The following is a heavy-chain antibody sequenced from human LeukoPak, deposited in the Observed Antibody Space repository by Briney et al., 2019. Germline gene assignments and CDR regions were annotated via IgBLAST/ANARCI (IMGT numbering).Heavy chain of an antibody. CDR1: GFTVSSNY. J-gene: IGHJ4*02. CDR2: FYSGGNT. D-gene: IGHD4-23*01. Sequence: GGSLRLSCAASGFTVSSNYMTWVRQAPGKGLEWGSVFYSGGNTYYADSVKGRFTISRDTSKNTVDLQMNSLRSEDAAVYYCATFSYAGNAGGSVGYWGQGTLVTVSS. CDR3: ATFSYAGNAGGSVGY. V-gene: IGHV3-53*01.